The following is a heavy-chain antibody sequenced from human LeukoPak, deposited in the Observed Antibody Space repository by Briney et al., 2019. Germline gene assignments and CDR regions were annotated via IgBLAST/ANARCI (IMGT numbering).Heavy chain of an antibody. CDR2: IYSGGST. J-gene: IGHJ5*02. D-gene: IGHD3-3*01. V-gene: IGHV3-53*01. CDR3: ARFLGRNWFVP. Sequence: GGSLRLSCAASRFTVSSNYMSWVRQAPAKGLEWVSVIYSGGSTYYADSVKERFTISRDNTKNTLYLQMNSLRAEDTAVYYCARFLGRNWFVPWGQGTLVTVSS. CDR1: RFTVSSNY.